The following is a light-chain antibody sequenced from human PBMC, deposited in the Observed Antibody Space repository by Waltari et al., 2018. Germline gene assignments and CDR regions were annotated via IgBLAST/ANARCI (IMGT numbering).Light chain of an antibody. Sequence: DIVMTQSPDSLAVSLGERATTNCKYSQSVLYSSNNKKYLAWYQQKAGQPPKLLIYWASTRESGVPDRFSGSGSGTDFTLTISSLQAEDVAVYYCHQYYATPPDGKTFGQGTKVEIK. CDR2: WAS. V-gene: IGKV4-1*01. J-gene: IGKJ1*01. CDR3: HQYYATPPDGKT. CDR1: QSVLYSSNNKKY.